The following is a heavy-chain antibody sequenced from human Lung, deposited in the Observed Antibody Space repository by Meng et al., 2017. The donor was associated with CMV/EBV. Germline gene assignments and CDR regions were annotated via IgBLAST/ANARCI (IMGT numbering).Heavy chain of an antibody. D-gene: IGHD3-10*01. Sequence: GQLREPGPALVKPSATLSLTCAVSGAPITNHNWWAWVRQPPGKGLEWIGEIPHRGSSAYNPSLKSRVSMSIDKSKNQFSLKLTSVTAADTAVYHCLRRSGGSVWGQGTLVTVSS. CDR2: IPHRGSS. CDR1: GAPITNHNW. J-gene: IGHJ1*01. CDR3: LRRSGGSV. V-gene: IGHV4-4*02.